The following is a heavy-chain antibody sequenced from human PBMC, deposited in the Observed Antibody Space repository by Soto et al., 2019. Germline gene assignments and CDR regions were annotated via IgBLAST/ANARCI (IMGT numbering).Heavy chain of an antibody. CDR1: GFTFNNYA. J-gene: IGHJ4*02. CDR3: AKLGSSAWSPHYYFDF. Sequence: GGSLRLSCAASGFTFNNYAMGWVRQAPGKGLEWVSAITGSGSDTYYLDSVKGRFTISRDNSKNTLFLQVNSLRAEDTAIYYCAKLGSSAWSPHYYFDFCAQRTLVIVSS. V-gene: IGHV3-23*01. D-gene: IGHD3-10*01. CDR2: ITGSGSDT.